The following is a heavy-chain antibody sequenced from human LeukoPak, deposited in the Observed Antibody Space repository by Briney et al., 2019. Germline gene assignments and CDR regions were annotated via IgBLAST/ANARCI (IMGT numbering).Heavy chain of an antibody. CDR3: ARDVYGPDP. CDR1: GFTFSTYN. Sequence: GGSLRLSCAASGFTFSTYNMSWVRQAPGKGLEWVSRINSDGSSTSYADSVKGRFTISRDNAKNTLYLQMNSLRAEDTAVYYCARDVYGPDPWGQGTLVTVSS. V-gene: IGHV3-74*01. CDR2: INSDGSST. J-gene: IGHJ5*02. D-gene: IGHD4-17*01.